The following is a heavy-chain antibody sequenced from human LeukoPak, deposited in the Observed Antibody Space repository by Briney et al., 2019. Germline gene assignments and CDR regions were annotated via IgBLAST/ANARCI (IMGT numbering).Heavy chain of an antibody. J-gene: IGHJ4*02. CDR2: IYYSGST. Sequence: SETLSLTCTVSGGSISSYYWSWIRQPPGKGLEWIGYIYYSGSTNYNPSLKSRVTISVDTSKNQFSLKLSSVTAADTAVHYCARLLGYGYPLWGQGTLVTVSS. CDR3: ARLLGYGYPL. D-gene: IGHD5-18*01. V-gene: IGHV4-59*08. CDR1: GGSISSYY.